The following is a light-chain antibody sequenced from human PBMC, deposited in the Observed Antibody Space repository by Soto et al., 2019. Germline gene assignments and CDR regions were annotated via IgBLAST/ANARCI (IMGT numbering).Light chain of an antibody. CDR2: EVS. J-gene: IGLJ3*02. Sequence: QSALTQPASVSGSPGQSITISCTGTSSDVGGYNYVSWYQQHPGKALKLMIYEVSNRPSGVSNRFSGSKSGNTASLTISGLQPEDEADYYCGSYTFISAWVFGGGTKLTVL. V-gene: IGLV2-14*01. CDR1: SSDVGGYNY. CDR3: GSYTFISAWV.